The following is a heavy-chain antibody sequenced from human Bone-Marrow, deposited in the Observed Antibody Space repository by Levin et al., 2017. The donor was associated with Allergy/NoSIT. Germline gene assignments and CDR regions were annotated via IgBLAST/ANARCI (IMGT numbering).Heavy chain of an antibody. CDR3: AKDLSPRIAVTGNIEY. CDR2: ISWDASTT. CDR1: GFTFNDYT. Sequence: GESLKISCAASGFTFNDYTMHWVRQAPQRGLEWVSLISWDASTTYYADSVRGRFTISRDNSKNALYLQMNSLTTEATALYYCAKDLSPRIAVTGNIEYWGQGTLVTVSS. J-gene: IGHJ4*02. V-gene: IGHV3-43*01. D-gene: IGHD6-19*01.